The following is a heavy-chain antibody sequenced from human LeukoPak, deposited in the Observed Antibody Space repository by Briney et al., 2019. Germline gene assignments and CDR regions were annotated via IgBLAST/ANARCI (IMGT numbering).Heavy chain of an antibody. CDR1: GGSISSYY. CDR3: ASARINLCYYGMDV. D-gene: IGHD3-10*01. J-gene: IGHJ6*02. CDR2: IYYSGST. V-gene: IGHV4-59*01. Sequence: SETLSLTCTVSGGSISSYYWSWIRQPPGKGLEWIGYIYYSGSTNYNPSLKSRVTISVDTSKNQFSLKLSSVTAADTAVYYCASARINLCYYGMDVWGQGTTVTVSS.